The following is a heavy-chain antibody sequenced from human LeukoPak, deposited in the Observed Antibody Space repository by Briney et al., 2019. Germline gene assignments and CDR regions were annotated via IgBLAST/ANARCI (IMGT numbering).Heavy chain of an antibody. V-gene: IGHV4-34*01. D-gene: IGHD5-12*01. Sequence: PSETLSLTCAVYGVSFSGYYWSWIRQPPGKGLEWIGEINHSGSTNYNPSLKSRVTTSVDTSKNQFSLKLSSVTAADTAVYYCARANVDIVATTRAYYYGMDVWGQGTTVTVSS. J-gene: IGHJ6*02. CDR1: GVSFSGYY. CDR3: ARANVDIVATTRAYYYGMDV. CDR2: INHSGST.